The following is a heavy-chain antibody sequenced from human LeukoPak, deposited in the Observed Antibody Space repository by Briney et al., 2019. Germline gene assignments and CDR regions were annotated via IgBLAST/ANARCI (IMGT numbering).Heavy chain of an antibody. Sequence: PGRSLRLSCAASGFTLTTHGMHWVRQAPGKGLEWVAVIWFDGSQTYYADSVKGRFTISRDTSKNTLYLQMSSLRAEDTAVYYCARDPESSFDYWGQGTLVTVS. D-gene: IGHD1-14*01. CDR2: IWFDGSQT. V-gene: IGHV3-33*01. CDR3: ARDPESSFDY. CDR1: GFTLTTHG. J-gene: IGHJ4*02.